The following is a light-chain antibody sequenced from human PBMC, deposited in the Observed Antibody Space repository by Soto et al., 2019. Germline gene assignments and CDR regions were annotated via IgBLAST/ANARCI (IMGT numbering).Light chain of an antibody. J-gene: IGKJ4*01. CDR1: QGISSY. CDR3: QQLKSYPLT. CDR2: AAS. V-gene: IGKV1-9*01. Sequence: IQLTQSPSSLSASVGDRITITCRASQGISSYLAWYQEKPGKAPKLLIYAASTLQNGLPSRFSGSGSGTDFSLTISSLQPEDSATYYCQQLKSYPLTCGGGTKGDIK.